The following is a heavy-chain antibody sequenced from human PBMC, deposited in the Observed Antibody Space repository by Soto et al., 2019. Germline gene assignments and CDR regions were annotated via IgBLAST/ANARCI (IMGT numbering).Heavy chain of an antibody. Sequence: QVHLVESGGGVVQPGRSLRLSCAASGFTFSTFALHWVRQAPGEGLEWVALISHDGRIEKYADSVKGRFTISRDNSKNTLYMQMDSLRLEDTGVYYGARDGLPDDFRSGGYWFDPWGQGTQVTVSS. V-gene: IGHV3-30-3*01. CDR3: ARDGLPDDFRSGGYWFDP. CDR2: ISHDGRIE. D-gene: IGHD3-3*01. CDR1: GFTFSTFA. J-gene: IGHJ5*02.